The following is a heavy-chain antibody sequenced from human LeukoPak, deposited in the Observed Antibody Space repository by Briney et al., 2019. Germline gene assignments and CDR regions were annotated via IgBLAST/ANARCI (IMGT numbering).Heavy chain of an antibody. V-gene: IGHV3-23*01. CDR3: AKDPMEEQLVWDAFDI. J-gene: IGHJ3*02. CDR2: ISGSGGST. CDR1: GFTFSSYG. D-gene: IGHD6-13*01. Sequence: GGSLRLSCAASGFTFSSYGMSWVRQAPGKGLEWVSSISGSGGSTYYADSVKGRFTISRDNSKNTLYLQMNSLRAEDTAVYYCAKDPMEEQLVWDAFDIWGQGTMVTVSS.